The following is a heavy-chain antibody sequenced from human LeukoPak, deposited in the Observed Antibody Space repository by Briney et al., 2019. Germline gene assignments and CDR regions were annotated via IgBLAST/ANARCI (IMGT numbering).Heavy chain of an antibody. Sequence: GGSLRLSCAASGFTFSDYYMSWLRQAPGKGLEWVSYISSSGSTIYYADSVKGRFTISRDNAKNSLYLQMNSLRAEDTAVYYCARDGATVTLPLYYYMDVWGKGTTVTVSS. CDR3: ARDGATVTLPLYYYMDV. CDR1: GFTFSDYY. CDR2: ISSSGSTI. V-gene: IGHV3-11*01. D-gene: IGHD4-11*01. J-gene: IGHJ6*03.